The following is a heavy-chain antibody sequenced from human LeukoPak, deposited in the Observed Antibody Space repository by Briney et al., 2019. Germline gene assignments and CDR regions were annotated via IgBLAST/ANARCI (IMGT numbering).Heavy chain of an antibody. CDR1: GYTFTSYG. J-gene: IGHJ6*02. Sequence: GASVKVSCKASGYTFTSYGISWVRQAPGQRLEWMGWISAYNGNTNYALKLQGRVTMTTDTSTNTAYMELRRLRSDDTAVYYCARSLKRYFDWLWPPNYYGMDVWGQGTTVTVSS. V-gene: IGHV1-18*01. CDR2: ISAYNGNT. CDR3: ARSLKRYFDWLWPPNYYGMDV. D-gene: IGHD3-9*01.